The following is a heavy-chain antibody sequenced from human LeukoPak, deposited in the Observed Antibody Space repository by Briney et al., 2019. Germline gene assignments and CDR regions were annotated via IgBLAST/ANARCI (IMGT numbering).Heavy chain of an antibody. CDR3: ARDNSGGYDYVWGSYDY. D-gene: IGHD3-16*01. V-gene: IGHV1-3*01. J-gene: IGHJ4*02. CDR1: GYTFTSYA. Sequence: ASVKVSCKASGYTFTSYAMHWVRQAPGQRLEWMGWINAGSGNTKYSQKFQGRVTITRDTSASTAYMELSSLRSEDTAVYYCARDNSGGYDYVWGSYDYWGQGTLVTVSS. CDR2: INAGSGNT.